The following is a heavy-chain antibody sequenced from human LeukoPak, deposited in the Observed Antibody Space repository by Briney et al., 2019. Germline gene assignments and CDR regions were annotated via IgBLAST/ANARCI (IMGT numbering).Heavy chain of an antibody. J-gene: IGHJ3*02. CDR2: IYYSGST. Sequence: SETLSLTCTVSGGSISSGGYYWSWIRQHPGKGLEWIGYIYYSGSTNYNPSLKSRVTISVDTSKNQFSLKLSSVTAADTAVYYCARVMGGNPFDAFDIWGQGTMVTVSS. V-gene: IGHV4-61*08. CDR1: GGSISSGGYY. D-gene: IGHD4-23*01. CDR3: ARVMGGNPFDAFDI.